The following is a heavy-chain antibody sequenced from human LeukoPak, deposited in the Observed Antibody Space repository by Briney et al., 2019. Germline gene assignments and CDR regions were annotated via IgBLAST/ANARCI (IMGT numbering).Heavy chain of an antibody. D-gene: IGHD2-8*01. Sequence: PGRSLRLSCATSGFTFRSYGMHWVRQAPGKGLEWVSYIQYDGSNQQYADSVKGRFSISRDSSKNILHLQMNSLRAEDTAVYYCAKDRCSNGVGCYYYYMDVWGKGTTVTISS. CDR1: GFTFRSYG. CDR2: IQYDGSNQ. CDR3: AKDRCSNGVGCYYYYMDV. J-gene: IGHJ6*03. V-gene: IGHV3-30*18.